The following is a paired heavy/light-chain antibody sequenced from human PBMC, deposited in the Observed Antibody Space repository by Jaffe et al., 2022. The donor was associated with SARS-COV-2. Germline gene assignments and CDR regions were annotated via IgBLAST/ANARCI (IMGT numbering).Heavy chain of an antibody. Sequence: QLQLQESGPGLVKPSETLSLTCTVSGGSISRSTYYWSWIRQPPGKGLEWIGSMLYSGSTFFNPSLKSRVTFSADTSKNQFSLKLTSVTAADTAVYYCARRVGTDWYYNYYGLDIWGQGTTVIVSS. CDR3: ARRVGTDWYYNYYGLDI. CDR1: GGSISRSTYY. D-gene: IGHD6-19*01. V-gene: IGHV4-39*01. J-gene: IGHJ6*02. CDR2: MLYSGST.
Light chain of an antibody. Sequence: DIVMTQSPLSLSVIPGEPASISCRSSQSLLHSNGYNYLDWYVQKPGQSPQLLIYLGFSRASGVPDRFSGSGSGTDFTLKISRVEAEDIGVYYCMQALQTSITFGQGTRLEIK. CDR2: LGF. CDR1: QSLLHSNGYNY. CDR3: MQALQTSIT. J-gene: IGKJ5*01. V-gene: IGKV2-28*01.